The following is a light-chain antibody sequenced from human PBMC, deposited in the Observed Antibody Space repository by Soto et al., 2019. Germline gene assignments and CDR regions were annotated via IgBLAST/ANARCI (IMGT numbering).Light chain of an antibody. CDR2: TAS. V-gene: IGKV1-8*01. CDR3: QQYYSYPPT. Sequence: AIRMTQSPSSFSASTGDRVTITCRASLGVSSYLAWYQQKPGKAPKFLIYTASTLQSGVPSRFNGSGSGTDFTLTISGLQSEDFATYYCQQYYSYPPTVGGGTKVEIK. J-gene: IGKJ4*01. CDR1: LGVSSY.